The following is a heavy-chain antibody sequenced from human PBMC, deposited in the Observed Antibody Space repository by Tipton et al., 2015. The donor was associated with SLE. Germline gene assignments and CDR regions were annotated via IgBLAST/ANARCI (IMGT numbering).Heavy chain of an antibody. D-gene: IGHD1-26*01. CDR2: IYDIGST. Sequence: TLSLTCTVSGGSISSYYWSWIRQPPGKGLEWIGYIYDIGSTNYNPSLKSRVTMSVDTSENQLSLKLTFVTAADTAVYYCARDLYGGATSLDYWGQGTLVTVSS. CDR1: GGSISSYY. V-gene: IGHV4-59*01. J-gene: IGHJ4*02. CDR3: ARDLYGGATSLDY.